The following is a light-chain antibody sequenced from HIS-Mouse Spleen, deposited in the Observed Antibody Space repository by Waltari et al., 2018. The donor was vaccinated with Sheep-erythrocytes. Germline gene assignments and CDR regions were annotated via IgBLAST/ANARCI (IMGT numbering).Light chain of an antibody. V-gene: IGLV2-8*01. CDR1: SRDVGGYNY. CDR3: SSYAGSNNYV. J-gene: IGLJ1*01. CDR2: EVS. Sequence: QSALTQPPSASGSPGQSVTISCTGTSRDVGGYNYVSWYQQHPGKAPKPMIYEVSKRPSGVPDRFSGSKSGNTASLTVSGLQAEDEADYYCSSYAGSNNYVFGTGTKVTVL.